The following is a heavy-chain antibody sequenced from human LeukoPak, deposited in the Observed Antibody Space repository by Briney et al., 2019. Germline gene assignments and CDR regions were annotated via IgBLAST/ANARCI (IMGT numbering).Heavy chain of an antibody. CDR1: GGSISSSSYY. V-gene: IGHV4-39*01. CDR2: IYYSGST. CDR3: ARLVGSMVRGVIITWFDP. J-gene: IGHJ5*02. D-gene: IGHD3-10*01. Sequence: SETLSLTCTVSGGSISSSSYYWGWIRQPPGKGLEWIGSIYYSGSTYYNPSLKSRVTISVDTSKNQFSLKLSSVTAADTAVYYCARLVGSMVRGVIITWFDPWGQGTLVTVSS.